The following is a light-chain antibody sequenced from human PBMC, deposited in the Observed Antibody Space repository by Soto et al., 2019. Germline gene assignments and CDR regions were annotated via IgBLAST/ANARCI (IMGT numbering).Light chain of an antibody. CDR3: QQYNSYPWT. J-gene: IGKJ1*01. CDR2: DAS. CDR1: QSISSW. Sequence: DIQLTQSPSTLSASVGDRVTISCRASQSISSWLAWYQQKPGKAPKVLIYDASTLESGVPSRFSGSGSGTEFTLTISTLQPDDFVTYYCQQYNSYPWTFGQGTRVDIK. V-gene: IGKV1-5*01.